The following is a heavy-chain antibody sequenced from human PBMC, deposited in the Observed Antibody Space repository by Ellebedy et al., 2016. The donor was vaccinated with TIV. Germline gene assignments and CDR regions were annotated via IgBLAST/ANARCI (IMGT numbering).Heavy chain of an antibody. J-gene: IGHJ5*02. CDR1: GFTFSSYS. CDR3: ARVPGSFSLNWFDP. Sequence: GGSLRLXXAASGFTFSSYSMNWVRQAPGKGLEWVSYISSSSSTIYYADSVKGRFAISRDNAKNSLYLQMNSLRDEDTAVYYCARVPGSFSLNWFDPWGQGTLVTVSS. CDR2: ISSSSSTI. V-gene: IGHV3-48*02. D-gene: IGHD3-10*01.